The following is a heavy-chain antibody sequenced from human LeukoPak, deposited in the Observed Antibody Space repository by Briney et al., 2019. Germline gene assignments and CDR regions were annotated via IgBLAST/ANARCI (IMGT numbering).Heavy chain of an antibody. CDR3: ARVWDYYYYMDV. Sequence: SDTLSLTCTVSGDSISSSSYYWGWIRQPPGKGLEWIGSIYYSGSTYYNPSLKSRVTISVDTSKNQFSLKLNSVTAADTAVYYCARVWDYYYYMDVWGKGTTVTVSS. CDR1: GDSISSSSYY. J-gene: IGHJ6*03. D-gene: IGHD3-16*01. V-gene: IGHV4-39*01. CDR2: IYYSGST.